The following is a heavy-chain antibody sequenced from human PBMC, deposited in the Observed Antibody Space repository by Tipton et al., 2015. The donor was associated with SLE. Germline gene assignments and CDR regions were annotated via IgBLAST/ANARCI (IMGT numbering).Heavy chain of an antibody. CDR3: ARDEHGARGRHH. CDR1: GFTVNSNY. Sequence: SLRLSCAASGFTVNSNYMTWVRQAPGKGLEWVSVIYSGGATYYTESVKGRFTISRDNSKSTLLLQMNSLRLEDTAMYYCARDEHGARGRHHWGLGTLVIVSS. V-gene: IGHV3-53*05. CDR2: IYSGGAT. J-gene: IGHJ5*02. D-gene: IGHD1/OR15-1a*01.